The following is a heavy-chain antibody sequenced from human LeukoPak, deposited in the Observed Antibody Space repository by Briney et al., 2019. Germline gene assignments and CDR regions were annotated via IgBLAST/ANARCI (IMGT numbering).Heavy chain of an antibody. J-gene: IGHJ3*01. Sequence: GGSLRLSCAASGFTYSSYGMHWVRQTPGKGLEWVALISFDGSIEYYVDSVKGRFTISRDNSKNTLFLQMNSLRPEDTAVYYCAKDSDIAVAGSDDALDVWGQGTMVTVSS. CDR2: ISFDGSIE. D-gene: IGHD6-19*01. CDR1: GFTYSSYG. CDR3: AKDSDIAVAGSDDALDV. V-gene: IGHV3-30*18.